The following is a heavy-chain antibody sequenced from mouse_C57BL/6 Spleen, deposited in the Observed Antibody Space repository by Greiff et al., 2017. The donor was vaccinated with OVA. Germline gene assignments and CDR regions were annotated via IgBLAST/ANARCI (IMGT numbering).Heavy chain of an antibody. CDR1: GFTFSSYG. V-gene: IGHV5-6*01. J-gene: IGHJ4*01. D-gene: IGHD4-1*01. CDR2: ISSCGSYT. Sequence: EVHVVESGGDLVKPGGSLKLSCAASGFTFSSYGMSWVRQTPDQRLEWVATISSCGSYTYYPDSVKGRFTISRDKAKNTLYPQMSSLTSEDTAMYDCARSSNWDDYAMDYWGQGASVTVAS. CDR3: ARSSNWDDYAMDY.